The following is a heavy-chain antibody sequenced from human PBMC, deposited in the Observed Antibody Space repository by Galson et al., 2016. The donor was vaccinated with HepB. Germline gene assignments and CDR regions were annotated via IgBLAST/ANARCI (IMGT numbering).Heavy chain of an antibody. V-gene: IGHV5-51*01. CDR3: ARRNSLENGSRFHYYAFDV. Sequence: QSGAEVKEPGDSLKISCQAPGYNFASHWVAWVRHKPGKGLEWMGIIYPRDPAPNNSPPFQGQAIITSDRSVETAHLFLPRVKASDTAPYSCARRNSLENGSRFHYYAFDVWGPGTTVIVSS. CDR2: IYPRDPAP. J-gene: IGHJ6*02. CDR1: GYNFASHW. D-gene: IGHD4-23*01.